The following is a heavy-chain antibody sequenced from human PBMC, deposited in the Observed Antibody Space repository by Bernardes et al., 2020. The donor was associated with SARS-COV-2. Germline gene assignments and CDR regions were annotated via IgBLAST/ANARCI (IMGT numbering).Heavy chain of an antibody. Sequence: SETLSLTCTVSGDSISSYYWTWIRQPPGKGLEWIGCFYYSGGTNYNPSLKSRVTMSLDTSKNQFSLKLSSVTAADTAIYYCARAMGSGSSAPFDYWGQGTLVTVSS. CDR2: FYYSGGT. CDR1: GDSISSYY. V-gene: IGHV4-59*01. CDR3: ARAMGSGSSAPFDY. D-gene: IGHD3-10*01. J-gene: IGHJ4*02.